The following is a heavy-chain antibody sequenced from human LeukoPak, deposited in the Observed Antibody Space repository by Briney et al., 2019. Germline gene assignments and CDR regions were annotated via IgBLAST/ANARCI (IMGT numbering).Heavy chain of an antibody. CDR3: ARARGTVAIDY. D-gene: IGHD5-12*01. V-gene: IGHV4-34*01. CDR1: GGSISSYY. CDR2: INHDGST. Sequence: SETLSLTCTVSGGSISSYYWSWMRQPPRKGLEWIGEINHDGSTNYNPSLKSRVTISADTSKNQFSLKMRSVTAADTAVYYCARARGTVAIDYWSQGTLVTVSS. J-gene: IGHJ4*02.